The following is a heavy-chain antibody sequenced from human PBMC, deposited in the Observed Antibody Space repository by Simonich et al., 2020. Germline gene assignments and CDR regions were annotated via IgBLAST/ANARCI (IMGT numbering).Heavy chain of an antibody. D-gene: IGHD1-26*01. CDR1: GFIFSSYS. Sequence: EVQLVESGGGLFKPGGTLRLSCAASGFIFSSYSMNGVRQAQGKGLEWVSTISSSGSYIYYADSVKGRFTISRDNAKNALYLQMNSLRAEDTAVYYCARGIVGASGAFDIWGQGTMVTVSS. J-gene: IGHJ3*02. CDR2: ISSSGSYI. V-gene: IGHV3-21*01. CDR3: ARGIVGASGAFDI.